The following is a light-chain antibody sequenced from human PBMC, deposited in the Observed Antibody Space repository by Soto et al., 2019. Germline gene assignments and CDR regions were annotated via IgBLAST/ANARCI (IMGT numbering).Light chain of an antibody. Sequence: QSALTQPPSASGSPGQSVTISCTGTSSDVGAYIFVSWYQQHPGKAPKLMVFEVSNRPSGVSYRFSGSKSGNTASLTISGLQAEDEADYFCSSYSISTAYLFGTGTKLTVL. V-gene: IGLV2-14*01. CDR3: SSYSISTAYL. J-gene: IGLJ1*01. CDR1: SSDVGAYIF. CDR2: EVS.